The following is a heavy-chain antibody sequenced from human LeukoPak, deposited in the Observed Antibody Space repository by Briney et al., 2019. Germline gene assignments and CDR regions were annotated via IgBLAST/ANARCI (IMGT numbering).Heavy chain of an antibody. CDR1: GGSISSSIYY. CDR3: ARSTVAGTRKVDY. J-gene: IGHJ4*02. Sequence: PSETLSLTCTVSGGSISSSIYYWGWIRQPPGKGLGWVGSIYYSGSTYYNPSLKSRVSISVDTSKNQFSLKLSSVTAADTAMYYCARSTVAGTRKVDYWGQGTLVTVSS. CDR2: IYYSGST. V-gene: IGHV4-39*01. D-gene: IGHD6-19*01.